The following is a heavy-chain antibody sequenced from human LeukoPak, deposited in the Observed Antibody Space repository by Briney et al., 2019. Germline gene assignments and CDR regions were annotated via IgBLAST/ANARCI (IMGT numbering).Heavy chain of an antibody. CDR2: IRRSGGRT. Sequence: ASVKVSCMASGYTFTHYYIHWVRQAPRQGREWMGGIRRSGGRTSFAQKFQGRVTMTRDTSTSTVYMELSSLRSDDMSVYYCARGIGLDYDSSGLDWGQGTLVTVSS. CDR3: ARGIGLDYDSSGLD. V-gene: IGHV1-46*01. J-gene: IGHJ4*02. CDR1: GYTFTHYY. D-gene: IGHD3-22*01.